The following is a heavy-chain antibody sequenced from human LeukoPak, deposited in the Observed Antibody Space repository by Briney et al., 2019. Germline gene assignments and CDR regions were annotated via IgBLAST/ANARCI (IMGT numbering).Heavy chain of an antibody. J-gene: IGHJ5*02. CDR2: IKEDGSEK. Sequence: PGGSLRLSCAASGFTFSSYGMSWVRQAPGKGLEWVASIKEDGSEKYYVDSVKGRFTISRDNAKNSLYLQMNSLRAEDTAMYYCASSGWYPTPNWFDPWGQGTLVIVSS. CDR1: GFTFSSYG. D-gene: IGHD6-19*01. CDR3: ASSGWYPTPNWFDP. V-gene: IGHV3-7*01.